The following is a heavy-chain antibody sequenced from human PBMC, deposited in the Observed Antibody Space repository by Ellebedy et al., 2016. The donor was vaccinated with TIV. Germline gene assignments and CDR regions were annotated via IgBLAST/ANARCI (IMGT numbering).Heavy chain of an antibody. CDR1: GFTFSSYA. V-gene: IGHV3-23*01. CDR2: VSGNGGST. D-gene: IGHD3-10*01. J-gene: IGHJ4*02. CDR3: AKDLGYGSIV. Sequence: GESLKISXATSGFTFSSYAMTWVRQATGKGLEWVSGVSGNGGSTYYADSVKGRFTISRDNFKSTLYLQMNSLRDEDAAVYYCAKDLGYGSIVWGQGTQVTVSS.